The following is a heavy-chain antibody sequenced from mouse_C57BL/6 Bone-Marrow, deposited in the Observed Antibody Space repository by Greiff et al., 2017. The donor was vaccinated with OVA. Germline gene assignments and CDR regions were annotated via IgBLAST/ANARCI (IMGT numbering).Heavy chain of an antibody. CDR3: ARENWDVFAD. Sequence: VQLQQSGPGLVKPSQSLSLTCSVTGYSITSGYYWNWIRQFPGNKLEWMGYISYDGSNNYNPSLKNRISITRDTSKNQFFLKLNSVTTEDTATYYCARENWDVFADWGQGTLVTVSA. CDR1: GYSITSGYY. J-gene: IGHJ3*01. V-gene: IGHV3-6*01. D-gene: IGHD4-1*01. CDR2: ISYDGSN.